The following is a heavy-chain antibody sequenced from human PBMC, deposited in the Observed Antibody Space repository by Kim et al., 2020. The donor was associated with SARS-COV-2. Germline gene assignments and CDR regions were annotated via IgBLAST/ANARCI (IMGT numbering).Heavy chain of an antibody. CDR2: ISSGGTYI. V-gene: IGHV3-11*03. D-gene: IGHD4-17*01. J-gene: IGHJ4*02. Sequence: GGSLRLSCAASRFTFSDYYMSWIRQAPGKGLEWISYISSGGTYINYADSVKGRFTISRDNAKNSLYLQMNSLRAEDTAVYYCASGYGEPHPDYWGQGTLVTVSS. CDR1: RFTFSDYY. CDR3: ASGYGEPHPDY.